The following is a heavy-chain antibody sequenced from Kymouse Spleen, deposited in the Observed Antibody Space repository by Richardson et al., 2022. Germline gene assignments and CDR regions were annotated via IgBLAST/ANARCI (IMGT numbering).Heavy chain of an antibody. V-gene: IGHV4-39*01. Sequence: QLQLQESGPGLVKPSETLSLTCTVSGGSISSSSYYWGWIRQPPGKGLEWIGSIYYSGSTYYNPSLKSRVTISVDTSKNQFSLKLSSVTAADTAVYYCARHSWNCGYYGMDVWGQGTTVTVSS. D-gene: IGHD1-7*01. CDR3: ARHSWNCGYYGMDV. CDR1: GGSISSSSYY. CDR2: IYYSGST. J-gene: IGHJ6*02.